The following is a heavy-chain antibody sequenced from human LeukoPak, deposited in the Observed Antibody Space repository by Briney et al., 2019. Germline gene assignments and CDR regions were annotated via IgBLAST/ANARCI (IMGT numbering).Heavy chain of an antibody. CDR1: GGSINNYY. CDR3: ARHRGSGYPYFDY. V-gene: IGHV4-59*01. Sequence: PSETLSLTCTVSGGSINNYYWSWIRQPPGKGLEWIGYIYYSGSTNYNPSLKSRVTISVDTSKNQFSLKLSSLTAADTAAYYCARHRGSGYPYFDYWGQGTLVTVSS. CDR2: IYYSGST. J-gene: IGHJ4*02. D-gene: IGHD3-22*01.